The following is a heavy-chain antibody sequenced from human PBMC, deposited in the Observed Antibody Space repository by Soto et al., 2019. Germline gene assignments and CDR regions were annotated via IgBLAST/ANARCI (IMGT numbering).Heavy chain of an antibody. CDR1: GFTFSSYG. J-gene: IGHJ6*02. CDR3: AKDRNCSGGSCYHYYYYGMDV. Sequence: GESLKISCAASGFTFSSYGMHWVRQAPGKGLEWVAVISYDGSNKYYADSVKGRFTISRDNSKNTLYLQMNSLRAEDTAVYYCAKDRNCSGGSCYHYYYYGMDVWGQGTTVTVSS. D-gene: IGHD2-15*01. CDR2: ISYDGSNK. V-gene: IGHV3-30*18.